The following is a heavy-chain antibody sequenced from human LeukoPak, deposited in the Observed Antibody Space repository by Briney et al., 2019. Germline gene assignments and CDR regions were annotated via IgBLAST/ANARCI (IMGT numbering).Heavy chain of an antibody. CDR3: ARHPRDSSGYPHFDY. D-gene: IGHD3-22*01. J-gene: IGHJ4*02. V-gene: IGHV5-51*01. CDR2: SYPGDSDT. Sequence: GESLKISCKGSGYSFTSYWIGWVRQMPGKGLEWIGISYPGDSDTRYSPSFQGQVTISADKSISTAYLHWSSLKASGTAMYYCARHPRDSSGYPHFDYWGQGTLVTVSS. CDR1: GYSFTSYW.